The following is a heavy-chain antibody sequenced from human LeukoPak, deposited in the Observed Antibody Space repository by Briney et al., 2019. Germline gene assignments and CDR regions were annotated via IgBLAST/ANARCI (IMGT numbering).Heavy chain of an antibody. J-gene: IGHJ5*02. CDR3: ARDSLGIYCSSTSCSGWFDP. V-gene: IGHV3-33*01. Sequence: GRSLRLSCAASGFTFSSYGMHWVRQAPGKGLEWVAVIWYDGSNKYYADSVKGRFTISRDNSKNTLYLQMNSLRAEDTAVYYCARDSLGIYCSSTSCSGWFDPWGQGTLVTVSS. CDR2: IWYDGSNK. D-gene: IGHD2-2*01. CDR1: GFTFSSYG.